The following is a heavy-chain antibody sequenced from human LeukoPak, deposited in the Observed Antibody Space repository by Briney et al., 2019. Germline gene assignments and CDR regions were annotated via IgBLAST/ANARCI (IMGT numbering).Heavy chain of an antibody. V-gene: IGHV3-53*01. CDR3: ARAKPKNMVRGLIMRRESRYYFDY. CDR1: GFTVSSNY. J-gene: IGHJ4*02. D-gene: IGHD3-10*01. CDR2: IDSGGNT. Sequence: PGGSLRLSCAASGFTVSSNYMSWVRQAPGKGLEWVSVIDSGGNTYYADSVKGRFTISRDNSKSTLYIQMNSLRAEDTAVYYCARAKPKNMVRGLIMRRESRYYFDYWGQGTLVTVSS.